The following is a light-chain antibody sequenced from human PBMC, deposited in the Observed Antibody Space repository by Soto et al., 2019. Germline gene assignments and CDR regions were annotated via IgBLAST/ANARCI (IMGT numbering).Light chain of an antibody. V-gene: IGLV8-61*01. CDR2: STN. J-gene: IGLJ3*02. CDR3: VLYMGSGSWV. CDR1: SGSVSTSYY. Sequence: QTVVTQEPSFSVSPGRTVTLTCGLSSGSVSTSYYPSWYQQTPGQAPRTLIYSTNTRSSGVPNRFSGSILVNKAALTITGAQADDESDYDCVLYMGSGSWVFGGGTKVTVL.